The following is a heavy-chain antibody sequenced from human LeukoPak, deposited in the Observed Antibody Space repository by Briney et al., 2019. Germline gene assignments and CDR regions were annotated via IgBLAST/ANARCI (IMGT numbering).Heavy chain of an antibody. CDR3: ARGHATEPQYSSGWYDDFDY. D-gene: IGHD6-19*01. J-gene: IGHJ4*02. V-gene: IGHV3-30*03. CDR2: MSYDGSHQ. CDR1: GFNFNNYG. Sequence: GRSLTLSCTVSGFNFNNYGMHWVRQAPGKGLDWVAAMSYDGSHQYYGDSVKGRFTIYRDNSKETLYLQMNSLRAEDTALYYCARGHATEPQYSSGWYDDFDYWGQGTLVTVSA.